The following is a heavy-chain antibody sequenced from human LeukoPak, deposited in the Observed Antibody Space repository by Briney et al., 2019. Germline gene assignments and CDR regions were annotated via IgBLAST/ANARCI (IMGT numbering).Heavy chain of an antibody. D-gene: IGHD2-21*01. V-gene: IGHV3-23*01. J-gene: IGHJ6*02. Sequence: GGSLRLSCAASGFTLSSYAMSWVRQAPGEGREWVSSISGSGGITYCADSVKVRFTISRDNSKHTLYLQMNSLRAEDTAVYYCAKGNYCGGECPWPYYYYGMDVWGQGTTVTVSS. CDR1: GFTLSSYA. CDR3: AKGNYCGGECPWPYYYYGMDV. CDR2: ISGSGGIT.